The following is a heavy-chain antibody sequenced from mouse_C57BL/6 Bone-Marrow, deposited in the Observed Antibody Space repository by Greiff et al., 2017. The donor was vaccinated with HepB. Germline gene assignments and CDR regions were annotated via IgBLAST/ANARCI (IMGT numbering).Heavy chain of an antibody. J-gene: IGHJ1*03. D-gene: IGHD1-1*01. Sequence: VQLQQSGPELVKPGASVKISCKASGYSFTDYNMNWVKQSNGKSLEWIGAINPNYGTTSYNQKFKGKATLTVDQSSSTAYMQLNSRTSEDSAVYYCARFGSSRWYFDVWGTGTTVTVSS. CDR3: ARFGSSRWYFDV. V-gene: IGHV1-39*01. CDR1: GYSFTDYN. CDR2: INPNYGTT.